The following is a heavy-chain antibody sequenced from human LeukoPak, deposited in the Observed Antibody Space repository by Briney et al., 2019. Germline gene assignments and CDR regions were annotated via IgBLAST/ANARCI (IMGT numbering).Heavy chain of an antibody. J-gene: IGHJ6*02. Sequence: ASVKVSCKASGYTFTGYYMHWVRQAPGQGLEWMGWINPNSGGTNYAQKLQGRVTMTRDTSISTAYMELSRLRSDDTTVYYCARGFVEYYDFWSGYYGDYYYGMDVWGQGATVTVSS. CDR2: INPNSGGT. CDR1: GYTFTGYY. V-gene: IGHV1-2*02. CDR3: ARGFVEYYDFWSGYYGDYYYGMDV. D-gene: IGHD3-3*01.